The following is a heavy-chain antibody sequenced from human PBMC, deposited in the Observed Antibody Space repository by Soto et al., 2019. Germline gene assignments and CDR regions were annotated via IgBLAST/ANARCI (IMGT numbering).Heavy chain of an antibody. Sequence: GASVKVSCKASGCTFSSYAISWVRQAPGQGLEWMGGIIPIFGTANYAQKFQGRVTITADESTSTAYMELSSLRSEDTAVYYCARDPYGDFSYYFDYWGQGTLVTVSS. CDR3: ARDPYGDFSYYFDY. D-gene: IGHD4-17*01. J-gene: IGHJ4*02. V-gene: IGHV1-69*13. CDR1: GCTFSSYA. CDR2: IIPIFGTA.